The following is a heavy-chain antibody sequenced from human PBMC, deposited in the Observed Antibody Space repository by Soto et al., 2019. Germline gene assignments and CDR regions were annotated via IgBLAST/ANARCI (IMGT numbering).Heavy chain of an antibody. CDR3: AKEEHNTAMVR. D-gene: IGHD5-18*01. V-gene: IGHV3-23*01. J-gene: IGHJ4*02. Sequence: GGSLRLSCSTSVVTVSSYTMSWVRQAPGKGLEWVSAISGSGGSTYYADSVKGRFTISRDNSKNTLYLQMNSLRAEDTAVYYCAKEEHNTAMVRWGQGTLVTVSS. CDR2: ISGSGGST. CDR1: VVTVSSYT.